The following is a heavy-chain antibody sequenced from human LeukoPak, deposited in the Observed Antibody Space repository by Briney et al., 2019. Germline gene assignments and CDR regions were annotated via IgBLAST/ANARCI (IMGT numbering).Heavy chain of an antibody. D-gene: IGHD2-2*02. V-gene: IGHV4-59*01. J-gene: IGHJ4*02. CDR1: NGSISSYC. CDR3: ARGQLLYAH. CDR2: IYYSGST. Sequence: SETLSLTCTVSNGSISSYCWSWIRQPPGKGLEWIGYIYYSGSTNHNPSLKSRVTISLDTSKNQFSLKLNSVTAADTAVYYCARGQLLYAHWGQGTLVTVSS.